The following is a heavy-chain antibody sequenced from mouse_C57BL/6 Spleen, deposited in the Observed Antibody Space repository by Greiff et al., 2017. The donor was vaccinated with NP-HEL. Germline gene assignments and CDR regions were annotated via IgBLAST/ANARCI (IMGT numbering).Heavy chain of an antibody. CDR3: ERDRAMDY. V-gene: IGHV1-50*01. J-gene: IGHJ4*01. CDR1: GYTFTSYW. Sequence: QVQLQQPGAELVKPGASVKLSCKASGYTFTSYWMQWVKQRPGQGLEWIGEIDPSDSYTNYNQQLKGKATLTVDTSSSTAYMQLSSLTAEDSAVYYCERDRAMDYWGQGTSVTVSS. CDR2: IDPSDSYT.